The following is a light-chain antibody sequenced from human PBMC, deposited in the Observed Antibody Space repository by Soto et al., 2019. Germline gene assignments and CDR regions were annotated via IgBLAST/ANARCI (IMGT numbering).Light chain of an antibody. CDR2: SNN. Sequence: QSVLTQPPSASGTPGQRVTISCSGSSSNIGSNTVNWYQQLPGTAPKLLIYSNNQRPSGVPDRFSGSKSGTSASLAISGHQSEDEADYYCAAWDDSLNGQVFGTGTKVTVL. V-gene: IGLV1-44*01. CDR3: AAWDDSLNGQV. J-gene: IGLJ1*01. CDR1: SSNIGSNT.